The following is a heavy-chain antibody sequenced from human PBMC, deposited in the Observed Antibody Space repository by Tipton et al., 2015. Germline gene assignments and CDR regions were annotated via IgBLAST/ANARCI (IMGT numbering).Heavy chain of an antibody. Sequence: GLVKPSETLSLICSVSGSSVSSGNNYWGWIRQPPGKGLEYIGYIFYSGDTNYNPSLKSRVSMSVDTSKNQISLTLTSVTAADTAVYYCARHKDSGTYPLDYWGQGTLVTVSS. J-gene: IGHJ4*02. CDR2: IFYSGDT. D-gene: IGHD3-10*01. CDR3: ARHKDSGTYPLDY. V-gene: IGHV4-61*01. CDR1: GSSVSSGNNY.